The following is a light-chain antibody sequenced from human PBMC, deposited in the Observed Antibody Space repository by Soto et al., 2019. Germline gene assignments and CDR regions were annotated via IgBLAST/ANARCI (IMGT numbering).Light chain of an antibody. CDR3: ATWDDNLNGWV. Sequence: QSVLTQPPSMSGTPGQRVTISCSGSSSNIGSDTVCWYRLLPGTAPKLLIFDNNERPSGVPARFSGSKSGTSASLAISGLQSEDEGDYFCATWDDNLNGWVFGGGTKLTVL. CDR2: DNN. V-gene: IGLV1-44*01. J-gene: IGLJ2*01. CDR1: SSNIGSDT.